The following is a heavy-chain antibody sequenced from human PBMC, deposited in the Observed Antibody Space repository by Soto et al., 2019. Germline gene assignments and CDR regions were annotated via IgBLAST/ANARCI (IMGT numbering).Heavy chain of an antibody. V-gene: IGHV3-15*07. CDR2: IKSKTDGGTT. D-gene: IGHD6-19*01. Sequence: GGSLRLSCAASGFTFSNAWMNWVRQAPGKGLEWVGRIKSKTDGGTTDYAAPVKGRFTISRDDSKNTLYLQMNSLKTEDTAVYYCTTDWPLFQGGWLASYSKLVEIVSSDYWGQGTLVTVSS. CDR1: GFTFSNAW. CDR3: TTDWPLFQGGWLASYSKLVEIVSSDY. J-gene: IGHJ4*02.